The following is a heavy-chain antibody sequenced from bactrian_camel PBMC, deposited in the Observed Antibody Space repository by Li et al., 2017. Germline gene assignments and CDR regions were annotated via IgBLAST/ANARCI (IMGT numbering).Heavy chain of an antibody. D-gene: IGHD3*01. Sequence: HVQLVESGGGSVQAGGSLRLSRIVSGYTCDCMAWFRQAPGKEREGVASIYTGRGTYYADSVKGRFTISRDNAKNTMYLQMNSLKPEDTARYYCAAGWSFGVGTLLRRHYNYWGQGTQVTVS. CDR1: GYTCDC. J-gene: IGHJ4*01. V-gene: IGHV3S6*01. CDR3: AAGWSFGVGTLLRRHYNY. CDR2: IYTGRGT.